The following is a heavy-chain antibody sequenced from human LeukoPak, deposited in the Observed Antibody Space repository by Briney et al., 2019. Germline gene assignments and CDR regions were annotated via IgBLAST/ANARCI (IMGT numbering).Heavy chain of an antibody. Sequence: PSETLSLTCTVSGGSISSGGYYWSWIRQPPGKGLEWIGYIYHSGSTYYNPSLMSRVTISVDTSKNQLSLKLSSVTAADTAVYYCAREETQIGIAVAPNWFDPWGQGTLVTVSS. D-gene: IGHD6-19*01. J-gene: IGHJ5*02. V-gene: IGHV4-30-2*01. CDR3: AREETQIGIAVAPNWFDP. CDR1: GGSISSGGYY. CDR2: IYHSGST.